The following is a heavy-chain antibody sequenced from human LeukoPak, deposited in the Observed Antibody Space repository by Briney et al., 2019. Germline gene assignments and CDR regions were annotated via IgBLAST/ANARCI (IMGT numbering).Heavy chain of an antibody. CDR3: ARLLLWFGESWYFDL. Sequence: PSGTLSLTCAVSGGSISSSNWWSWVRQPPGKGLEWIGKINHSGSTNYNPSLKSRVTISVDTSKNQFSLKLSSVTAADTAVYYCARLLLWFGESWYFDLWGRGTLVTVSS. CDR2: INHSGST. CDR1: GGSISSSNW. V-gene: IGHV4-4*02. J-gene: IGHJ2*01. D-gene: IGHD3-10*01.